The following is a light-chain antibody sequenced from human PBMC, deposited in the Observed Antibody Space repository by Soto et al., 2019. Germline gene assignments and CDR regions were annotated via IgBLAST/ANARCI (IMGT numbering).Light chain of an antibody. CDR1: QSLVYSDGTTY. CDR2: KVS. Sequence: DVLLTQSPLSLPVTLGPPASIPSRASQSLVYSDGTTYLNWFHQRPGQSPRRIIYKVSTRDSGVPDRFSGSGSGTDCTLKISRVEAEDFGVYYCMQGTHWPSTFGQGTKVDIK. CDR3: MQGTHWPST. J-gene: IGKJ2*01. V-gene: IGKV2-30*01.